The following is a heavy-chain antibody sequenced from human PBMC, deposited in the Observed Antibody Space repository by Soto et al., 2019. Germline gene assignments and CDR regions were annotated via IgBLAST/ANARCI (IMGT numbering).Heavy chain of an antibody. CDR3: ARIREVAGYHIDY. J-gene: IGHJ4*02. V-gene: IGHV4-34*01. D-gene: IGHD6-19*01. Sequence: SETLSLTCAVYGGSFSGYYWSWIRQPLGKGLEWIGEINHSGSNNYNPSNKSRVTISVDTSKNQFSLKLSSVTASDMAVYYCARIREVAGYHIDYWGQGTLVTVSS. CDR2: INHSGSN. CDR1: GGSFSGYY.